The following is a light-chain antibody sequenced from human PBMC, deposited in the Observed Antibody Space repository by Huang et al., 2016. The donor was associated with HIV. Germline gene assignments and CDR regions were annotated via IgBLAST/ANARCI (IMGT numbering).Light chain of an antibody. Sequence: EIVMTQSPPTLSVSPGERAALSCRDSQSVSDNLAWYQQEPGQAPRILIYGASTRATGVRARFSGGGSETEFTLTSRSLQCEDVAVYYCQQYSRWPPAVGGGTKVEIK. V-gene: IGKV3-15*01. CDR2: GAS. J-gene: IGKJ4*01. CDR3: QQYSRWPPA. CDR1: QSVSDN.